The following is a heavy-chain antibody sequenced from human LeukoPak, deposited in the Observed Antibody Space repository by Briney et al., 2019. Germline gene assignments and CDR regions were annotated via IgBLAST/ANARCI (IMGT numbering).Heavy chain of an antibody. CDR3: ASAGDILTGPNWFDP. CDR2: IYYSGST. V-gene: IGHV4-59*01. CDR1: GVSISSYY. D-gene: IGHD3-9*01. J-gene: IGHJ5*02. Sequence: SETLSLTCTVSGVSISSYYWSWLRQPPGKGLEWIGYIYYSGSTNYNPSLKRRVTLSVDTSKNQFSLKLSSVTAADTAVYYCASAGDILTGPNWFDPWGQGTLVTVS.